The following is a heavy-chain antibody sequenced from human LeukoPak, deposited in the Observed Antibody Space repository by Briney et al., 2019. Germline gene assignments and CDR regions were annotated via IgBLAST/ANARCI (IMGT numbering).Heavy chain of an antibody. J-gene: IGHJ4*02. D-gene: IGHD6-13*01. CDR3: ARLEQQLVLHFDY. V-gene: IGHV4-34*01. CDR1: GGSFSGYY. CDR2: INHSGST. Sequence: SETLSLTCAVYGGSFSGYYWSWIRQPPGKGLERIGEINHSGSTNYNPSLKSRVTISVDTSKNQFSLKLSSVTAADTAVYYCARLEQQLVLHFDYWGQGTLVTVSS.